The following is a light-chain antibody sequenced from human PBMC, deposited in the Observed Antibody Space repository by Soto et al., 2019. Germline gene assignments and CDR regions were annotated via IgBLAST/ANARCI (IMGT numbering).Light chain of an antibody. Sequence: EIVLTQSPGTLSLSPGERATLSCRASQSVSSSYLAWYQQKPGQAPRLLIYGASSRATGIPYRFSGSGSGTDFKLTISRLEPEDFAVYYCQQYGSSPFGQGTKLEIK. CDR2: GAS. CDR1: QSVSSSY. V-gene: IGKV3-20*01. J-gene: IGKJ2*01. CDR3: QQYGSSP.